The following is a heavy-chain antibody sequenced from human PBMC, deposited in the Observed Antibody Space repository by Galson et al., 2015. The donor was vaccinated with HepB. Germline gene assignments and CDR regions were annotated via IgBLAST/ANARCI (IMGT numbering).Heavy chain of an antibody. D-gene: IGHD6-19*01. CDR1: EFIFSDFT. J-gene: IGHJ1*01. Sequence: SLRLSCAGSEFIFSDFTMNWVRQAPGKGLEWVSSISSSGYYTDYADSVKGRFTISRDNAKNTVYLQMNSLRVEDTAVYYCATRSGASGWYSYFQHWGQGTLVTVSS. V-gene: IGHV3-21*04. CDR2: ISSSGYYT. CDR3: ATRSGASGWYSYFQH.